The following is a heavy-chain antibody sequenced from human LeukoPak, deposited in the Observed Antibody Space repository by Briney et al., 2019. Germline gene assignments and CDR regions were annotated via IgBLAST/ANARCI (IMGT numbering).Heavy chain of an antibody. Sequence: PGGSLRLSCAASGFTFSSYAMSWVRQAPGKGLEWVSAISGSGGSTYYVDSVKGRFTISRDNSKNTLYLQMNSLRAEDTAVYYCAKTYASAWYLDYWGQGTLVTVSS. D-gene: IGHD6-19*01. V-gene: IGHV3-23*01. CDR3: AKTYASAWYLDY. CDR1: GFTFSSYA. CDR2: ISGSGGST. J-gene: IGHJ4*02.